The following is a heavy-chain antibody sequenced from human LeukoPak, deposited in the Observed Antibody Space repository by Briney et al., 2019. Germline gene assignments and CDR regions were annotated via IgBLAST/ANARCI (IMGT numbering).Heavy chain of an antibody. CDR2: IYHSGST. D-gene: IGHD3-22*01. J-gene: IGHJ4*02. V-gene: IGHV4-4*02. CDR3: ARGRPPKYYYDSSGYPFDY. Sequence: PSGTLSLTCAVSGGSISSSNWWSWVRQPPGKGLEWIGEIYHSGSTNYNPSLKSRVTISVDTSKNQFSLKLSPVTAADTAVYYCARGRPPKYYYDSSGYPFDYWGQGTLVTVSS. CDR1: GGSISSSNW.